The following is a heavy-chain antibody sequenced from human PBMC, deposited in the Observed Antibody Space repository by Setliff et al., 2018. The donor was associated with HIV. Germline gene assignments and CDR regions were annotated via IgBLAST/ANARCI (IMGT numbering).Heavy chain of an antibody. CDR3: AAVFTGEPGRSLDY. CDR1: GFTFISST. Sequence: GGSLRLSCTVSGFTFISSTMNWVRQAPGKGLEWVASISSSGSYIHYADSLKGRFTISRDNAKNSRYLLMSDLRAEDTAVYYCAAVFTGEPGRSLDYWGQGTPVTVSS. D-gene: IGHD1-26*01. J-gene: IGHJ4*02. V-gene: IGHV3-21*01. CDR2: ISSSGSYI.